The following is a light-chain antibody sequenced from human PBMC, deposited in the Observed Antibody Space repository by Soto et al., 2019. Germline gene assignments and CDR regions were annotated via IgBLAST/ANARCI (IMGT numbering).Light chain of an antibody. CDR2: KAS. V-gene: IGKV1-5*03. CDR3: QQYSNYPKT. CDR1: QSISSW. J-gene: IGKJ2*01. Sequence: DLQMTQSPSTLSASVGDRVTITCRASQSISSWLAWYQQKPGKAPKLLIYKASSLESGVPSRFSGSGSGTEFSLTISSLQPDDFATYYCQQYSNYPKTFGQGTKLEIK.